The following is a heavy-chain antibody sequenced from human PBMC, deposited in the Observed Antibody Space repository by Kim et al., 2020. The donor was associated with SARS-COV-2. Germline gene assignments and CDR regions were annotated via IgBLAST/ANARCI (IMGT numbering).Heavy chain of an antibody. CDR2: GST. Sequence: GSTNYNPSRKSRVTISVDTSKNQFSLMLRSVTAADTAVYYCARGELWFDYWGQGTLVTVSS. V-gene: IGHV4-61*02. J-gene: IGHJ4*02. CDR3: ARGELWFDY. D-gene: IGHD3-16*01.